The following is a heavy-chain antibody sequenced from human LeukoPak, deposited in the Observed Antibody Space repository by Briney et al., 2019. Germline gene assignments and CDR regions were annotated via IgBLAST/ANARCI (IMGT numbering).Heavy chain of an antibody. Sequence: ASVKVSCKASGYTFTSYAMNWVRQAPGQGLEWMGWINPNSGGTNYAQKFQGWVTMTRDTSISTAYMELSRLRSDDTAVYYCARSRYSSGAPTFDYWGQGTLVTVSS. D-gene: IGHD6-19*01. CDR3: ARSRYSSGAPTFDY. J-gene: IGHJ4*02. CDR2: INPNSGGT. V-gene: IGHV1-2*04. CDR1: GYTFTSYA.